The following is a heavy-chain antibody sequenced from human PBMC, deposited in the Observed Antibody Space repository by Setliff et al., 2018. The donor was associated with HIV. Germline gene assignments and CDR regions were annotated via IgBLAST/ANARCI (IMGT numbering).Heavy chain of an antibody. D-gene: IGHD6-13*01. CDR1: GYSISSSSYY. J-gene: IGHJ4*02. Sequence: SETLSLTCTVSGYSISSSSYYWDWIRQPPGKGLEWIGDVSHTGSTNYNPSLKSRITISADTPKNQFSLKLSSVTAADTAVYYCARGIAAAEGCFDYWGQGTLVTVSS. CDR2: VSHTGST. CDR3: ARGIAAAEGCFDY. V-gene: IGHV4-39*07.